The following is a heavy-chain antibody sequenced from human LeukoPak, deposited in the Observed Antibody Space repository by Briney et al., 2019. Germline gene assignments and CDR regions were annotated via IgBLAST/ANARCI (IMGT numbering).Heavy chain of an antibody. Sequence: GGSLRLSCAASGFTFSSYWLSWVRQAPGKGLECVANIKQDGSEKYYVDSVKGRFTISRDNAKNSLYLQMNSLRAEDTAVYYCAKGGKWDVTPFDYWGQGTLVTVSS. D-gene: IGHD1-26*01. CDR2: IKQDGSEK. CDR1: GFTFSSYW. V-gene: IGHV3-7*03. CDR3: AKGGKWDVTPFDY. J-gene: IGHJ4*02.